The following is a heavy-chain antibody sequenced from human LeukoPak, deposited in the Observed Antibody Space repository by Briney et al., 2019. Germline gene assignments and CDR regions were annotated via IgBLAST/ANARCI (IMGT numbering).Heavy chain of an antibody. CDR2: INHSGST. D-gene: IGHD3-10*01. CDR1: GGSFSGYY. Sequence: SETLSLTCAVYGGSFSGYYWSWIRQPPGKRLEWIGEINHSGSTNYNPSLKSRVTISVDTSKNQFSLKLSSVTAADTAVYYCARGVRQYYYGSGSYYPPFYYYYYMDVWGKGTTVTVSS. CDR3: ARGVRQYYYGSGSYYPPFYYYYYMDV. J-gene: IGHJ6*03. V-gene: IGHV4-34*01.